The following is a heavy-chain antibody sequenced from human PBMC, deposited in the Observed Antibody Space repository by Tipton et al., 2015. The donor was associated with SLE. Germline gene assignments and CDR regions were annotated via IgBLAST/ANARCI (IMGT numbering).Heavy chain of an antibody. J-gene: IGHJ6*03. D-gene: IGHD2/OR15-2a*01. V-gene: IGHV4-59*01. CDR2: INYSGST. Sequence: LRLPCTVSGGSISSYYWSWIRQPPGKGLEWIGYINYSGSTNYNPSLKSRVSISVDTSKNQFSLNLKSLTAADTAVYYCARVAREYSRQERDHYYFMDVWGKGTTVTVSS. CDR1: GGSISSYY. CDR3: ARVAREYSRQERDHYYFMDV.